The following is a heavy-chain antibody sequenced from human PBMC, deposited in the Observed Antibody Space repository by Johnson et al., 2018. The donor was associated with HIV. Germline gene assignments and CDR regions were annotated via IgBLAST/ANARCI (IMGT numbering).Heavy chain of an antibody. J-gene: IGHJ3*02. V-gene: IGHV3-30*04. CDR3: AKDLLTLDAFDI. CDR1: AFSFSNYP. CDR2: ISYDGSNK. Sequence: QVQLVESGGGVVQPGRSLRLSCAASAFSFSNYPMHWVRQAPGKGLEWVAVISYDGSNKYYTDSVKGRFTISRDNSKNTLYLQMNSLRAEDTAVYYCAKDLLTLDAFDIWGQGTMVTVSS.